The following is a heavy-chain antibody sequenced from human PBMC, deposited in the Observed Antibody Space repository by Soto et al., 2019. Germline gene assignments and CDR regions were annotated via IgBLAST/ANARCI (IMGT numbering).Heavy chain of an antibody. CDR1: GFSFSDYN. Sequence: EVQLVESGGVLAQPGGSLRLSCGASGFSFSDYNMNWVRQAPGKGLEWVSYITTSSSFTLYADSVKGRFTISRDNATSSLYLQMNSLRDEDTAVYYCARERPGIPFDDWGPGTLVTFSA. J-gene: IGHJ4*02. CDR2: ITTSSSFT. CDR3: ARERPGIPFDD. D-gene: IGHD2-2*02. V-gene: IGHV3-48*02.